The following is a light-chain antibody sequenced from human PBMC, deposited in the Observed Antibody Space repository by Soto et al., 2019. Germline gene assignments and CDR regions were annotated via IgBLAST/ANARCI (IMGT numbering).Light chain of an antibody. CDR3: QKYGSSPRIT. Sequence: EIVLTQSPATLSLSPGERATLSCRASQSVSSYLAWYQQKPGQAPRLLIYDASNRATGIPARFSGSGSGTDFTLTISRLEPEDFAVYYCQKYGSSPRITFGQGTRLEIK. CDR1: QSVSSY. CDR2: DAS. V-gene: IGKV3-11*01. J-gene: IGKJ5*01.